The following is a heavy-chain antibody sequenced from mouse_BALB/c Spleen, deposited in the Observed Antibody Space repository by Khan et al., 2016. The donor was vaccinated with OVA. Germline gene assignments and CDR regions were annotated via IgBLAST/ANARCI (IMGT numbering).Heavy chain of an antibody. Sequence: QIQLVQSGPELKKPGETVKISCKASGYTFTKFGMNWVKQAPGKGLEWMGWINTYTGEPTYADDFKGRFAFSMETSASTAYLQINNLKDEDTATXVCARPPDVSYTMAYWGQGTLVTVSS. V-gene: IGHV9-3-1*01. CDR3: ARPPDVSYTMAY. CDR1: GYTFTKFG. J-gene: IGHJ4*01. CDR2: INTYTGEP.